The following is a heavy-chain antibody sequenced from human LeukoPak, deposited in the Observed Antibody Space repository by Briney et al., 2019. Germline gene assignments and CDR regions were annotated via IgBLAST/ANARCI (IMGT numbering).Heavy chain of an antibody. D-gene: IGHD6-19*01. J-gene: IGHJ3*02. CDR1: GYSFTSYW. CDR3: ASSWSIAVAALDAFDI. Sequence: GESLKISCKGSGYSFTSYWIGWVRQMPGKGLEWMGIIYPGDSDTRYSQSFQGQVTISADKSISTAYLQWSSLKASDTAMYYCASSWSIAVAALDAFDIWGQGTMVTVSS. V-gene: IGHV5-51*01. CDR2: IYPGDSDT.